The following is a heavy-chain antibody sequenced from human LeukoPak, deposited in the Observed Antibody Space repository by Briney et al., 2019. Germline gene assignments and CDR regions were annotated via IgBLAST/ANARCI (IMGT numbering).Heavy chain of an antibody. V-gene: IGHV4-61*08. CDR2: IYYSGST. J-gene: IGHJ4*02. D-gene: IGHD6-13*01. CDR1: GGSISSGDYY. CDR3: ARAFSSSWPNFDY. Sequence: SETLSLTCTVSGGSISSGDYYWSWIRQPPGKGLEWIGYIYYSGSTNYNPSLKSRVTISVDTSKNQFSLKLSSVTAADTAVYYCARAFSSSWPNFDYWGQGTLVTVSS.